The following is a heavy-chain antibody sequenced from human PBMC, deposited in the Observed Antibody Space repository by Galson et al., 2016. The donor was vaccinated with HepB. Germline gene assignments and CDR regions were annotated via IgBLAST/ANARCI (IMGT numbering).Heavy chain of an antibody. V-gene: IGHV3-23*01. CDR2: ISGSGNST. J-gene: IGHJ4*02. CDR3: AKDEVPCGILFGYCRFEY. Sequence: SLRLSCAASGFTFGSYAMSWVRQAPGKGLEWVSAISGSGNSTYYADSVSGRFTISRDNAKNTPYLQMNSLKAEDTAVYYCAKDEVPCGILFGYCRFEYWGQGTLVTVSS. CDR1: GFTFGSYA. D-gene: IGHD3-9*01.